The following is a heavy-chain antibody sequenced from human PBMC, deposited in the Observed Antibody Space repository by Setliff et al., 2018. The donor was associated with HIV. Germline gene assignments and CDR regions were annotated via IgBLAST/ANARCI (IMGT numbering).Heavy chain of an antibody. V-gene: IGHV3-30-3*01. J-gene: IGHJ6*02. Sequence: GGSLRLSCAASGFTFSSYAMYWVRQAPGRGPEWVAVISYDGSNKYYADSVKGRFTISRDNSKNTLYLQMNSLRAEDTAVYYCVGMDIVVVLPPDVWGQGTTVTVSS. CDR3: VGMDIVVVLPPDV. CDR2: ISYDGSNK. D-gene: IGHD2-21*01. CDR1: GFTFSSYA.